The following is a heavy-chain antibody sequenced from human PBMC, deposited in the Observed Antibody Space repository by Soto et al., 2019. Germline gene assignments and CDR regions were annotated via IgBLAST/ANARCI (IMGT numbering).Heavy chain of an antibody. D-gene: IGHD6-6*01. Sequence: GGSLRLSCAASGFTFNNYAMNWVRQAPGKGLEWVSSISNSGDDTYYPDSVKGRLTISRDNSRNTLFLQMNSLRPEDTAIYYCAKNGYEYSTSSPWFDPWGQGTLVTVSS. CDR3: AKNGYEYSTSSPWFDP. V-gene: IGHV3-23*01. CDR2: ISNSGDDT. CDR1: GFTFNNYA. J-gene: IGHJ5*02.